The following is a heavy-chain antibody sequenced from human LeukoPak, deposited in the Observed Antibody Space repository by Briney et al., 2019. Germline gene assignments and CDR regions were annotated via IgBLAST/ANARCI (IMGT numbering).Heavy chain of an antibody. CDR2: IYPGDSDT. D-gene: IGHD2-2*03. CDR3: ARLDGYCSSTSCRLGDY. Sequence: GESLKISCKGSGYSFTSYWIGWVRQMPGKGLEWMGIIYPGDSDTRYSPSFQGQVTISADKSISTAYLQWSSLKASDTPMYYCARLDGYCSSTSCRLGDYWGQGTLVTVSS. V-gene: IGHV5-51*01. CDR1: GYSFTSYW. J-gene: IGHJ4*02.